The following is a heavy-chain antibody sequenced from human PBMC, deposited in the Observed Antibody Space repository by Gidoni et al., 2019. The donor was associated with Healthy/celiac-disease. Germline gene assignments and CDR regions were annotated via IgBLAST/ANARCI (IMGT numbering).Heavy chain of an antibody. J-gene: IGHJ4*02. CDR1: GGSVRGYY. CDR3: ARGGDFWSGYPYYFDY. V-gene: IGHV4-34*01. Sequence: VQLQQWGAGLFTPSETPSLTCAVYGGSVRGYYWSWIRQPPGKGLEWIGEINHSGSTNYNPSLKSRVTISVDTSKNQFSLKLSSVTAADTAVYYCARGGDFWSGYPYYFDYWGQGTLVTVSS. CDR2: INHSGST. D-gene: IGHD3-3*01.